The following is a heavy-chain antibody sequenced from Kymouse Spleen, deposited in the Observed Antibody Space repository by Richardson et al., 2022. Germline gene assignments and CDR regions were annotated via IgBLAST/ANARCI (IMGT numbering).Heavy chain of an antibody. D-gene: IGHD1-7*01. J-gene: IGHJ4*02. CDR2: IKSKTDGGTT. CDR3: TTEITGTKYFDY. Sequence: EVQLVESGGGLVKPGGSLRLSCAASGFTFSNAWMSWVRQAPGKGLEWVGRIKSKTDGGTTDYAAPVKGRFTISRDDSKNTLYLQMNSLKTEDTAVYYCTTEITGTKYFDYWGQGTLVTVSS. CDR1: GFTFSNAW. V-gene: IGHV3-15*01.